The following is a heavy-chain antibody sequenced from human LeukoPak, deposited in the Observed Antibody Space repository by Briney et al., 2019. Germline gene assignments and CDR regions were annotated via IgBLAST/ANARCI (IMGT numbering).Heavy chain of an antibody. Sequence: SETLSLTCAAYGGSFSGYYWSWIRQPPGKGLEWIGEINHSGSTNYNPSLKSRVTISVDTSKNQFSLKLGSVTAADTAVYYCARDLGPKYYFDYWGQGTLVTVSS. CDR1: GGSFSGYY. J-gene: IGHJ4*02. D-gene: IGHD7-27*01. CDR2: INHSGST. CDR3: ARDLGPKYYFDY. V-gene: IGHV4-34*01.